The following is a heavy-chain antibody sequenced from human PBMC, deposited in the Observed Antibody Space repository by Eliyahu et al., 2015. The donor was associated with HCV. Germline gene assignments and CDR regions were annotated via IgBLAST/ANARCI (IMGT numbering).Heavy chain of an antibody. CDR1: GFTFXIYG. CDR2: IWYDGSNK. J-gene: IGHJ2*01. D-gene: IGHD5-24*01. V-gene: IGHV3-33*01. CDR3: ARWANDGSLSNVYWHFDL. Sequence: QVQLVESGGGVVQPGRSLRLSCVASGFTFXIYGMXWVRQAPGKGLQWVAVIWYDGSNKYYTDSVKGRFTISRDNSKNTMYLQMNSLRAEDTAVYYCARWANDGSLSNVYWHFDLWGRGTLVTVSS.